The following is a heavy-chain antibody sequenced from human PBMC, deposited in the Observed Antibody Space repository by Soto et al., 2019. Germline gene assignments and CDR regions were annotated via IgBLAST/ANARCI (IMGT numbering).Heavy chain of an antibody. V-gene: IGHV3-30*03. CDR3: AREYALDYPLDY. J-gene: IGHJ4*02. D-gene: IGHD4-17*01. CDR1: GFTFNNYG. Sequence: QVQLVESGGGVVQPGRSLRLSCAASGFTFNNYGVHWVRQAPGKGLEWVAFISFDGNNEYYAGSVKGRFTISRDNSKNTLYLQMNSLRADDTAVYYCAREYALDYPLDYWGQGTQVTVSS. CDR2: ISFDGNNE.